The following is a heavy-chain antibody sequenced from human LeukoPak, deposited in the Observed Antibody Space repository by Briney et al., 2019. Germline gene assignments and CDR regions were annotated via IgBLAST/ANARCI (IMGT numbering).Heavy chain of an antibody. CDR2: ISGSGGST. CDR1: GFTFSSYA. V-gene: IGHV3-23*01. J-gene: IGHJ4*02. D-gene: IGHD1-1*01. CDR3: ARGLRGTGYLLY. Sequence: GGALRLSCAASGFTFSSYAMSWVRQAPGKGLEWVSAISGSGGSTYYADSVKGRFTISRDNSKNTLYLQMNSLRAEDTAVYYCARGLRGTGYLLYWGQGTLVTVSS.